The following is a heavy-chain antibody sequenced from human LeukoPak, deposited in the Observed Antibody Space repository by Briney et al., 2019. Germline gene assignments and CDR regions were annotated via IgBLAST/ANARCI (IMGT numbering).Heavy chain of an antibody. V-gene: IGHV3-7*01. J-gene: IGHJ3*01. Sequence: GGSLRLSCAASGFSFSAYWMTWVRQAPGKGLEWVANMKWVGSEKHYVDSVKGRFTISRDNTKSSLYLQMNGLRAEDAAVYYCARPAYTAAYELWGQGTLVTVSS. D-gene: IGHD3-16*01. CDR2: MKWVGSEK. CDR1: GFSFSAYW. CDR3: ARPAYTAAYEL.